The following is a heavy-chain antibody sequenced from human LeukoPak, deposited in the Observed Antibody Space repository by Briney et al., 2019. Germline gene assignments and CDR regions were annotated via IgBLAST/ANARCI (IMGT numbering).Heavy chain of an antibody. J-gene: IGHJ6*02. Sequence: PSETLSLTCAVYGGSFSGYYWSWIRQPPGKGLEWIGETNHSGSTNYNPSLKSRVTISVDTSKNQFSLKLSSVTAADTAVYYCARDVPEMATIGDFYYYYGMDVWGQGTTVTVSS. CDR2: TNHSGST. CDR1: GGSFSGYY. V-gene: IGHV4-34*01. D-gene: IGHD5-24*01. CDR3: ARDVPEMATIGDFYYYYGMDV.